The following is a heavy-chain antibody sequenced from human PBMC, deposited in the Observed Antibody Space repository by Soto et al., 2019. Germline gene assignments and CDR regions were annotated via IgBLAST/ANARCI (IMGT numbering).Heavy chain of an antibody. Sequence: PGGSLRLSCAASGFTFSSYSMNWVRQAPGKGLEWVSSISSSSSYIYYADSVKGRFTISRDNAKNSLYLQMNSLRAEDTAVYYCARVVGEYYYDSSGPGHYGMDVWGQGTTVTVSS. J-gene: IGHJ6*02. CDR3: ARVVGEYYYDSSGPGHYGMDV. V-gene: IGHV3-21*01. CDR1: GFTFSSYS. D-gene: IGHD3-22*01. CDR2: ISSSSSYI.